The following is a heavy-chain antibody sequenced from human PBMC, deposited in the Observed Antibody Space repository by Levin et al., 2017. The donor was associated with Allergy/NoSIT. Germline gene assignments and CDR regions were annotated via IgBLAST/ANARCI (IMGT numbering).Heavy chain of an antibody. V-gene: IGHV4-30-2*01. CDR3: ARVDGFDYYMDV. J-gene: IGHJ6*03. CDR2: IYHSGSS. Sequence: SETLSLTCAVSGGSISSGGYSWSWIRQPPGKGLEWVGYIYHSGSSYYNPSLKSRVTISGDRSKNQFSLKLSSVTAADTAVYYCARVDGFDYYMDVWGKGTTVTVSS. CDR1: GGSISSGGYS. D-gene: IGHD3-10*01.